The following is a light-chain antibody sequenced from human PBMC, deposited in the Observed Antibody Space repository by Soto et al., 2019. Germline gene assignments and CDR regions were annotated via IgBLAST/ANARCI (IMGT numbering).Light chain of an antibody. Sequence: ETVMTQSPATLSVSPGERATLSCRASQSVGSNLAWYQQRPGQAPRLLIYGASTRATGIPTRFSGSGSGTEFTLTIGSLQSEDFAIYYCQQYHNWPPWAFGQGTKVEIK. CDR2: GAS. V-gene: IGKV3-15*01. J-gene: IGKJ1*01. CDR3: QQYHNWPPWA. CDR1: QSVGSN.